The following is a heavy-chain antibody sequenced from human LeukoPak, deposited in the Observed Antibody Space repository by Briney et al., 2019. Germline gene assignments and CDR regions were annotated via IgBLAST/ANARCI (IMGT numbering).Heavy chain of an antibody. V-gene: IGHV4-39*07. CDR3: ARVVTGNFRWYFDL. J-gene: IGHJ2*01. CDR1: GGSTSSTSYY. CDR2: IYYSGST. Sequence: SETLSLTCTVSGGSTSSTSYYWGWIRQPPGKGLEWIGSIYYSGSTYYNPSLKSRVTISVDTSKNQLSLKLSSVTAADTAVYYCARVVTGNFRWYFDLWGRGTLVTVSS. D-gene: IGHD1-14*01.